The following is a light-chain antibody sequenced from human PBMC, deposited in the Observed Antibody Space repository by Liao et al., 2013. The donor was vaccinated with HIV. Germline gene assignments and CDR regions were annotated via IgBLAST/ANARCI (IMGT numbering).Light chain of an antibody. Sequence: SYVLTQPPSVSVAPEKTAEITCGGNDIGSKGVHWYQQKPGQAPVLVIYQDNKRPSGIPERISGSISGNTATLTISGVETGDEADYYCQVWDHSSDQGVFGGGTKLTVL. J-gene: IGLJ3*02. CDR1: DIGSKG. V-gene: IGLV3-21*04. CDR2: QDN. CDR3: QVWDHSSDQGV.